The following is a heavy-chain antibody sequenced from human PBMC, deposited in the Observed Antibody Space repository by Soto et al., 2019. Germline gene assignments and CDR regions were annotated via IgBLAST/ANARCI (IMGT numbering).Heavy chain of an antibody. CDR1: GYTFSIYG. V-gene: IGHV1-18*01. D-gene: IGHD3-10*01. J-gene: IGHJ4*02. CDR2: TRPNNGNT. CDR3: VRDLDGSGSYYTDY. Sequence: QIQLVQSGAEVKKPGDSVKVSCKASGYTFSIYGINWVRQAPGQGLEWMGWTRPNNGNTKYAQNLQGRVTMTTDTSTSTAYMELRRLRPVDTAVNYCVRDLDGSGSYYTDYWGQVTLVTVSS.